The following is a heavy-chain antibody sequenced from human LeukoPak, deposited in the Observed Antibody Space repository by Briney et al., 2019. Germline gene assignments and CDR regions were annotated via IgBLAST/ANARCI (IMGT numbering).Heavy chain of an antibody. CDR3: ARDIEAAGLFLDY. Sequence: GGSLRLSCAASGFTFSSYWMTWVRQAPGKGLEWVANIKYDGSEKDYMDAVKGRFTISRDNAKNSLYLQMNSLRAEDTAVYYCARDIEAAGLFLDYWGQGTLVTVSS. V-gene: IGHV3-7*01. CDR1: GFTFSSYW. J-gene: IGHJ4*02. CDR2: IKYDGSEK. D-gene: IGHD6-13*01.